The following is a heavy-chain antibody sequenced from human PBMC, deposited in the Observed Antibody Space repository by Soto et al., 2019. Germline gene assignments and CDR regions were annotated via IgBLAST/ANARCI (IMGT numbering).Heavy chain of an antibody. D-gene: IGHD2-15*01. CDR1: GGSFSGYY. CDR3: ARGLLSHYMDV. J-gene: IGHJ6*03. V-gene: IGHV4-34*01. CDR2: INHSGST. Sequence: SETLSLTCAVYGGSFSGYYWSWIRQPPGKGLEWIGEINHSGSTNYNPSLKSRVTISVDTSKNQFSLKLSSVTAADTAVYYCARGLLSHYMDVWGKGTTVTVSS.